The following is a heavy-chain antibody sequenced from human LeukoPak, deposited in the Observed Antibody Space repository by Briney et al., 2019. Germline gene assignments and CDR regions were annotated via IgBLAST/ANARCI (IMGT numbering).Heavy chain of an antibody. Sequence: VGSLRLSCAASEFTFSSYAMSWVRQAPGKGLEWVSAISGSGGSTYYADSVKGRFTISRDNSKNTLYLQMNSLRAEDTAVYYCAKQTVTTCFIFDYGGQGTLVTVSS. CDR3: AKQTVTTCFIFDY. J-gene: IGHJ4*02. CDR1: EFTFSSYA. D-gene: IGHD4-17*01. CDR2: ISGSGGST. V-gene: IGHV3-23*01.